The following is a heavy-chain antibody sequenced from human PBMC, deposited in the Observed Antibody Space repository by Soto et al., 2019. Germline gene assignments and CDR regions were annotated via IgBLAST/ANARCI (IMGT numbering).Heavy chain of an antibody. V-gene: IGHV1-18*01. J-gene: IGHJ5*02. CDR1: GYTFTSYG. D-gene: IGHD2-15*01. CDR3: ARVVGALGHWFDP. Sequence: QVQLVQSGAEVKKPGASVKVSCKASGYTFTSYGISWVRQAPGQGLEWMGRISAYNGNTNYAQKLQGRVTMTTDTSTSPADMELRSLRSDDTAVYYCARVVGALGHWFDPWGQGTLVTVSS. CDR2: ISAYNGNT.